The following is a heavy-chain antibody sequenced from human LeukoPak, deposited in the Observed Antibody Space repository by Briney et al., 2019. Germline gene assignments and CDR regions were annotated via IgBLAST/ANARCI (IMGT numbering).Heavy chain of an antibody. CDR2: INNSGST. CDR3: ARGGVRGVISAAGV. J-gene: IGHJ3*01. V-gene: IGHV4-34*01. CDR1: GGYFSGYY. Sequence: SETLSLTCAVYGGYFSGYYWSWIRQPPGKGLEWIGEINNSGSTNYNPSLTSRVTMSVDTSKNQFSPRLSSVTAADTAVYYCARGGVRGVISAAGVWGQGTMVTVSS. D-gene: IGHD3-10*01.